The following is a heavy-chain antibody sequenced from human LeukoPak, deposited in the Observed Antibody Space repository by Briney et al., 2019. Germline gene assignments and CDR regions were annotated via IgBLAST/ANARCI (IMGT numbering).Heavy chain of an antibody. CDR2: MSYSGSNK. D-gene: IGHD4-17*01. Sequence: PGRSLRLSCAASGFTFTNYAMHWVRQAPGKGLEWVAVMSYSGSNKYYADSVKGRFAISRDNSKNTLYLQMNSLRAEDTAVYYCAKSWSGDQDFFDYWGRGTLVTVSS. V-gene: IGHV3-30*09. CDR3: AKSWSGDQDFFDY. J-gene: IGHJ4*02. CDR1: GFTFTNYA.